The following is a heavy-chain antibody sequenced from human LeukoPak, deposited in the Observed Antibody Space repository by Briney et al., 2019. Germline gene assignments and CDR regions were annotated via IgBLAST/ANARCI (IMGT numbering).Heavy chain of an antibody. V-gene: IGHV4-61*02. CDR2: IYTSGST. CDR3: ARRRRWLAQWFDY. J-gene: IGHJ4*02. D-gene: IGHD6-19*01. CDR1: GGSISSGSYY. Sequence: SQTLSLTCTVSGGSISSGSYYWSWIRQPAGKGLEWIGRIYTSGSTNYNPSLKSRVTISVDTSKNQFSLKLSSVTAADTAVYYCARRRRWLAQWFDYWGQGTLVTVSS.